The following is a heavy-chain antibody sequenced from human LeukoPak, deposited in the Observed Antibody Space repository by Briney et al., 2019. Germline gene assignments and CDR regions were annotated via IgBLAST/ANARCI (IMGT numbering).Heavy chain of an antibody. J-gene: IGHJ6*02. CDR3: AKAGAYDIMTGYPPGYYYYGMDV. V-gene: IGHV3-33*06. Sequence: GRSLRLPCAASGFTFSSYGMHWVRQAPGKVLEWVAVILSDGSNKYYADSVKGRFTISRDNSKNTLYLQMNSLRAEHTAVYYCAKAGAYDIMTGYPPGYYYYGMDVWGQGTTVTVSS. D-gene: IGHD3-9*01. CDR1: GFTFSSYG. CDR2: ILSDGSNK.